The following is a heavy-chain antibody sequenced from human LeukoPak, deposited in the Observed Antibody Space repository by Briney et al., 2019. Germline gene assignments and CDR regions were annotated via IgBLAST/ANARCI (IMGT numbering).Heavy chain of an antibody. CDR1: GFTFSGYW. D-gene: IGHD1-26*01. CDR2: IKSDGSST. Sequence: GGSLRLSCAASGFTFSGYWMHWVRHAPGKGLVWVSCIKSDGSSTSIADSAKGRFTISRDNAKNTVYLQMNSLRAEDTAVYYCVRDNRSYNFDYWGQGTLVTVSS. CDR3: VRDNRSYNFDY. V-gene: IGHV3-74*01. J-gene: IGHJ4*02.